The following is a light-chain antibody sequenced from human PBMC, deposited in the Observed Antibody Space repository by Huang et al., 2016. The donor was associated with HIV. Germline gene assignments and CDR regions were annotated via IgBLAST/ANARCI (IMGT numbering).Light chain of an antibody. V-gene: IGKV1-39*01. CDR1: QNISNY. CDR3: LQSYSAPWT. J-gene: IGKJ1*01. Sequence: DIQMTQSPSSLSASLGDRVTITCRARQNISNYLNWYQQIPGKAPKLVIAAASSVQRGVPTTFSGSGSGTDFTLTIFSLQPADFATYYCLQSYSAPWTFGQGTKVEI. CDR2: AAS.